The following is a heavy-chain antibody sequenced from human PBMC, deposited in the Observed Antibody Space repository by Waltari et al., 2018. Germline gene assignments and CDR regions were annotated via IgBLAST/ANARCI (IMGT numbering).Heavy chain of an antibody. D-gene: IGHD1-7*01. CDR1: GFTFSDYY. Sequence: QVQLVESGGGLVKPGGSLRLSCAASGFTFSDYYLSWIRQAPGKGLEWVSDIRSSGSTIYYADAVKGRFTISRDNAKNSLYLQMNSLRAEDTAVYYCAREPQNVGTYFDYWGQGTLVTVSS. CDR2: IRSSGSTI. V-gene: IGHV3-11*04. J-gene: IGHJ4*02. CDR3: AREPQNVGTYFDY.